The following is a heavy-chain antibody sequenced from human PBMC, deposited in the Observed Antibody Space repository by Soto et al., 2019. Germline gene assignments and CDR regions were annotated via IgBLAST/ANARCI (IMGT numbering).Heavy chain of an antibody. V-gene: IGHV4-59*01. Sequence: SETLSLTCTVSGGSISPYYWSWIRQPPGQGQEWIGYIYYSGNTEYNPSLKSRVTISVDTSKNQFSLKLSSVTAADTAVYYCARDWHYYDSSGYPRVYGMDVWGQGTTVTVSS. CDR2: IYYSGNT. J-gene: IGHJ6*02. CDR3: ARDWHYYDSSGYPRVYGMDV. CDR1: GGSISPYY. D-gene: IGHD3-22*01.